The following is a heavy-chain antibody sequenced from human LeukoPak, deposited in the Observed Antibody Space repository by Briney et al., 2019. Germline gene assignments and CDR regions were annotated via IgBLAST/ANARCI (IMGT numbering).Heavy chain of an antibody. CDR3: ARGLARTDSSGYFSRYYYGMDV. CDR1: EDSVSSNSAA. CDR2: TYCRSKWYN. Sequence: SQTLSLTRAISEDSVSSNSAAWNWIRQSPSRGLEWLGRTYCRSKWYNDYAVSVKSRITINPDTSKNQFSLQLNSVTPEDTAAYYCARGLARTDSSGYFSRYYYGMDVWGQGTTVTVSS. V-gene: IGHV6-1*01. J-gene: IGHJ6*02. D-gene: IGHD3-22*01.